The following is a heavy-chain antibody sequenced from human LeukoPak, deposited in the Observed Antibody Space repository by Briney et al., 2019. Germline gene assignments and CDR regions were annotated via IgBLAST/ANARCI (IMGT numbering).Heavy chain of an antibody. Sequence: PGKSLRLSCAASGFTFSDYVLHWVRQAPGKGLGWVAVVSYDGSNKYYADSVKGRFTISRDNSKNTFYLQMNSLRADDTALYYCARARGGTSLDYWGQGTLVTVSS. CDR1: GFTFSDYV. D-gene: IGHD3-10*01. CDR2: VSYDGSNK. J-gene: IGHJ4*02. CDR3: ARARGGTSLDY. V-gene: IGHV3-30-3*01.